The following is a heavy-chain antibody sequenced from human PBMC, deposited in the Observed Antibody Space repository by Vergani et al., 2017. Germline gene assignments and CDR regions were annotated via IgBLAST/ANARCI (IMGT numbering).Heavy chain of an antibody. J-gene: IGHJ2*01. V-gene: IGHV7-4-1*02. CDR2: INTNTGDP. CDR3: GVGFRVLQDFDL. D-gene: IGHD1-26*01. Sequence: QVQLVQSESELKKPGASVKVSCKASGYMFTTYGISSVRQAPGQGLEWMGWINTNTGDPTYAQGFAGRFVFSLDTSVSTAHLQISSLKAEDTAIYYCGVGFRVLQDFDLWGRGTRVTVSS. CDR1: GYMFTTYG.